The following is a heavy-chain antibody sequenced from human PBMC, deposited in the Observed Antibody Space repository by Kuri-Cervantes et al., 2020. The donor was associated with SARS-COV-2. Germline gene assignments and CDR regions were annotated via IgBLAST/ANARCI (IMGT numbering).Heavy chain of an antibody. CDR3: AHGYYDILTGYQNAFDI. Sequence: SGPTLVKPTQTLTLTCTFSGFSLSTSGMCVSWIRQPPGKALEWLARIDWDDDKYYTTSLKTRLTISKDTSKNQVVVTMTNMDPVDTATYYCAHGYYDILTGYQNAFDIWGQGTMVTVSS. D-gene: IGHD3-9*01. CDR2: IDWDDDK. V-gene: IGHV2-70*11. J-gene: IGHJ3*02. CDR1: GFSLSTSGMC.